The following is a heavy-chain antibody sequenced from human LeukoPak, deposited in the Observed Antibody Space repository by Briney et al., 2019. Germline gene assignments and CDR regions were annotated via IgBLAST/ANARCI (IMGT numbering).Heavy chain of an antibody. Sequence: SETLSLTCSFSGGSINYYYWSWIRQPPGKGLEWLGYIYHTGSTNYNPSLKSRVTISVDTSKNEFYLKVTSVTAADTAVYYCARDAVSGTPAFDVWGQGTMVTVSS. CDR3: ARDAVSGTPAFDV. CDR1: GGSINYYY. D-gene: IGHD1-14*01. CDR2: IYHTGST. J-gene: IGHJ3*01. V-gene: IGHV4-59*01.